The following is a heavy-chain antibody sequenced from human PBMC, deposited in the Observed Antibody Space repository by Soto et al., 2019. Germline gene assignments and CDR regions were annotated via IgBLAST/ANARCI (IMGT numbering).Heavy chain of an antibody. CDR2: IRKKAYSYTT. D-gene: IGHD4-17*01. CDR1: GFTFSDHY. CDR3: TSSWCDYRYFVN. J-gene: IGHJ4*02. V-gene: IGHV3-72*01. Sequence: EVQLVESGGGLVQPGGSLRLSCSASGFTFSDHYMDWVRQAPGKGLEWVGRIRKKAYSYTTEYAASVKDRFTISRDDSRSSVYLQMNSLKIEDTAVYYCTSSWCDYRYFVNLGQGTLVTVSS.